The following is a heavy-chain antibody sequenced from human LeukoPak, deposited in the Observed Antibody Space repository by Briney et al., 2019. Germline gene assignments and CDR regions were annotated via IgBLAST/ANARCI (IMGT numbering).Heavy chain of an antibody. V-gene: IGHV3-23*01. CDR2: ISGSGGST. D-gene: IGHD6-13*01. Sequence: GGSLRLSCAASGFTFSSYAMSWVRQAPGKGLEWVSSISGSGGSTSYADSVKGRFTISRDNSKNTLYLQMNSLRAEDTAVYYCARGSVLAAAASGTDYWGQGTLVTVSS. CDR3: ARGSVLAAAASGTDY. CDR1: GFTFSSYA. J-gene: IGHJ4*02.